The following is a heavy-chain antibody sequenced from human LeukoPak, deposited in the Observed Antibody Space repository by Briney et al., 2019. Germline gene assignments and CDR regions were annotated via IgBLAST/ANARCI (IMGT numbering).Heavy chain of an antibody. V-gene: IGHV1-2*04. CDR3: ARRRPITIFGVVGFDY. CDR1: GYTFTGYY. D-gene: IGHD3-3*01. J-gene: IGHJ4*02. Sequence: ASVKVSCKASGYTFTGYYMHWVRQAPGQGLEWMGWINPNSGGTNYAQKFQGWVTMTRDTSISTAYMELSRLRSDDTDVYYCARRRPITIFGVVGFDYWGQGTLVTVSS. CDR2: INPNSGGT.